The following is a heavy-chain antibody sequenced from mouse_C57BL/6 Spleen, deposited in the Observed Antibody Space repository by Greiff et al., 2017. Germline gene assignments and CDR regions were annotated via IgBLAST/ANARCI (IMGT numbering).Heavy chain of an antibody. CDR3: ARSDGNYENYYAMDY. V-gene: IGHV1-22*01. Sequence: EVQLQQSGPELVKPGASVKMSCMASGYTFTDYNMHWVKQRHGKSLEWIGHINPNNGGTSYNQKFKGKDTLTVNKSSSTVYMELRNLTSEDSAVYYCARSDGNYENYYAMDYWGQGTSVTVSS. CDR1: GYTFTDYN. CDR2: INPNNGGT. J-gene: IGHJ4*01. D-gene: IGHD2-1*01.